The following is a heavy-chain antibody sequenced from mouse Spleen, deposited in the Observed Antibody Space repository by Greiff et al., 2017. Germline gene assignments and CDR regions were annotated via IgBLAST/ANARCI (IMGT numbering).Heavy chain of an antibody. Sequence: VQLQESGAELARPGASVKLSCKASGYTFTSYGISWVKQRTGQGLEWIGEIYPRSGNTYYNEKFKGKATLTADKSSSTAYMELRSLTSEDSAVYFCARLYYDRTWFAYWGQGTLVTVSA. V-gene: IGHV1-81*01. D-gene: IGHD2-4*01. CDR3: ARLYYDRTWFAY. CDR1: GYTFTSYG. J-gene: IGHJ3*01. CDR2: IYPRSGNT.